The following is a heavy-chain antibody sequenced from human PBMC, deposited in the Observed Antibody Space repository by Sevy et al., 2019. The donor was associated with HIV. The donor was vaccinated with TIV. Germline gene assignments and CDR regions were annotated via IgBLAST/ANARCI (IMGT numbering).Heavy chain of an antibody. V-gene: IGHV4-39*02. J-gene: IGHJ4*02. Sequence: SETLSLTCTVSGGSVSSSSYYWGRIRQPPGKGQDWIGSIYYSGSTYYNPSLKSRVTISVDMSKNQFSLKVRSVTAADTAVYYCAREGPRIAQFDYWGQGALVTVSS. CDR3: AREGPRIAQFDY. D-gene: IGHD6-13*01. CDR2: IYYSGST. CDR1: GGSVSSSSYY.